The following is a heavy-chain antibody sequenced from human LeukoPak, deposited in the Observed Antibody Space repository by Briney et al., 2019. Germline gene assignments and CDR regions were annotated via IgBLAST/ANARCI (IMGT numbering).Heavy chain of an antibody. CDR3: ARTYYYDSSGLKGAFDI. Sequence: GGSLRLSCAASGFTFSSYSMNWVRQAPGKGLEWVSSTSSSSSYIYYADSVKGRFTISRDNAKNSLYLQMNSLRAEDTAVYYCARTYYYDSSGLKGAFDIWGQGTMVTVSS. CDR2: TSSSSSYI. J-gene: IGHJ3*02. CDR1: GFTFSSYS. V-gene: IGHV3-21*01. D-gene: IGHD3-22*01.